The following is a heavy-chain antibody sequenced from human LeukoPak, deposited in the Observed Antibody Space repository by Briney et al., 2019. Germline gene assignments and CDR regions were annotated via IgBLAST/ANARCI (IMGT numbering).Heavy chain of an antibody. V-gene: IGHV4-39*01. Sequence: PSETLSLTCSVSSGSIISSSHYWGWIRQSPGKGLEWIGSMDYSGNPSYTPSLKSRVIISVDTSENQFSLKLRSVTAADTAVYYCARSTVATIRGGYSSGPYYYYMDVWGKGTTVTVSS. CDR2: MDYSGNP. CDR3: ARSTVATIRGGYSSGPYYYYMDV. J-gene: IGHJ6*03. D-gene: IGHD5-12*01. CDR1: SGSIISSSHY.